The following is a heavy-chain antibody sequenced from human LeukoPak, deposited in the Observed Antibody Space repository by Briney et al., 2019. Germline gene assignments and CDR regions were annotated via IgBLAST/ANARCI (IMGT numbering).Heavy chain of an antibody. J-gene: IGHJ6*03. D-gene: IGHD2-2*01. CDR3: ARAKVPAAPEYYYYMDV. Sequence: SETLSLTCAVYGGSFSGYYWSWIRQPPGKGLEWIGYMYYSGITNYNPSLKSRVTISVDTSKNQISLNLRSVTAADTAVYYCARAKVPAAPEYYYYMDVWGKGTTVTVSS. CDR1: GGSFSGYY. CDR2: MYYSGIT. V-gene: IGHV4-59*01.